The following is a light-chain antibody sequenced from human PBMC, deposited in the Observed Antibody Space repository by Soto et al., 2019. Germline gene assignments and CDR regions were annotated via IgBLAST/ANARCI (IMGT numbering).Light chain of an antibody. CDR3: SSYTSNREVV. CDR1: SSDVGGYNY. V-gene: IGLV2-14*01. J-gene: IGLJ2*01. CDR2: EVS. Sequence: QSVLTQPASVSGSPGQSITISCTGTSSDVGGYNYVSWYQHHPGKAPKLMIYEVSSRPSGVSNRFSGSKSGNTASLTISGLQAEDEADYYCSSYTSNREVVFGGGTKLTVL.